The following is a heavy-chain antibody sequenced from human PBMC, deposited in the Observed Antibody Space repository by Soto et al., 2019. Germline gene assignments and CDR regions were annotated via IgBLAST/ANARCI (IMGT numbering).Heavy chain of an antibody. D-gene: IGHD3-22*01. V-gene: IGHV1-18*04. Sequence: ASVKVSCKASGYSFTNYGITWVRQAPGQGLEWMGWISYNGNTNYAQNLQGRVTMTTDTSTNTAYMELRGLSSDDTAVYYCARVKDYCDSRGYNHWCQGTLVTVSS. CDR1: GYSFTNYG. CDR2: ISYNGNT. J-gene: IGHJ5*02. CDR3: ARVKDYCDSRGYNH.